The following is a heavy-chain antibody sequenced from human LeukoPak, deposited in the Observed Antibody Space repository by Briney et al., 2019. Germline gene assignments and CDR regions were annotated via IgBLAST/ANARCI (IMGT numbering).Heavy chain of an antibody. D-gene: IGHD6-13*01. CDR2: INPSGGST. Sequence: ASVKVSCQASGYTFTSYGISWVRQAPGQGLEWMGIINPSGGSTSYAQKFQGRVTMTRDTSTSTVYMELSSLRSEDTAVYYCARGRGSSSWYDYWGQGNLVTVSS. V-gene: IGHV1-46*01. CDR1: GYTFTSYG. J-gene: IGHJ4*02. CDR3: ARGRGSSSWYDY.